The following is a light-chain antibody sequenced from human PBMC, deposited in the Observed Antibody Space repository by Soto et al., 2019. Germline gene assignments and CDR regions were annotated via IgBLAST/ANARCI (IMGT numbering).Light chain of an antibody. J-gene: IGLJ2*01. CDR2: GNI. Sequence: QAVVTQPPSVSGAPGQRVSISCTGSSSNIGAHYDVHWYQQLPGTAPKLLIYGNINRPSGVPDRFSGSKSGTSASLAITGLQAEDEADYYCQSYDSSLSGVVFGGGTQLTVL. V-gene: IGLV1-40*01. CDR3: QSYDSSLSGVV. CDR1: SSNIGAHYD.